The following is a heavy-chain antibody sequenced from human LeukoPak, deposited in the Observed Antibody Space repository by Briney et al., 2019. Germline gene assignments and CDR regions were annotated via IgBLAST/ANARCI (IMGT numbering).Heavy chain of an antibody. D-gene: IGHD2-8*01. Sequence: SETLSLTCAVYGGSFSGYYWSWIRQPPGKGLEWFGSIYYSGNTYYNPSLKSRVTMSVDTSKNQFSLKLSSVTAADTAVYYCARGYTNGVNQEVWLDPWGQGTLVTVSS. CDR3: ARGYTNGVNQEVWLDP. J-gene: IGHJ5*02. CDR2: IYYSGNT. V-gene: IGHV4-34*01. CDR1: GGSFSGYY.